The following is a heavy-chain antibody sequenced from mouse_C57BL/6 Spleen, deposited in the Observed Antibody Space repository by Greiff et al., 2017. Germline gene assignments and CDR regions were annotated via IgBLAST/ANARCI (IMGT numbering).Heavy chain of an antibody. CDR1: GFTFSSYA. CDR2: ISDGGSYT. J-gene: IGHJ2*01. Sequence: EVMLVESGGGLVKPGGSLKLSCAASGFTFSSYAMSWVRQTPEKRLEWVATISDGGSYTYYPDNVKGRFTISRDKDKNNLYLQMSHLKSEETAMYYCSRAYYGSSFYYFDYGGQGTTLTVSS. CDR3: SRAYYGSSFYYFDY. D-gene: IGHD1-1*01. V-gene: IGHV5-4*03.